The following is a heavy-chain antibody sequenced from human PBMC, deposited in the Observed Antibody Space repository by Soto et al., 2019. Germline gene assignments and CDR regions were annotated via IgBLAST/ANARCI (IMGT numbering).Heavy chain of an antibody. CDR2: ISAYNGNT. V-gene: IGHV1-18*01. Sequence: ASVKVSCKASGYTFTSYGISWVRQAPGQGLEWMGWISAYNGNTNYAQKLQGRVTMTTDTSTSTAYMELRSLRSDDTAVYYCASTNSITIPVGWYFDYWGQGTLVTVSS. CDR1: GYTFTSYG. D-gene: IGHD3-3*01. J-gene: IGHJ4*02. CDR3: ASTNSITIPVGWYFDY.